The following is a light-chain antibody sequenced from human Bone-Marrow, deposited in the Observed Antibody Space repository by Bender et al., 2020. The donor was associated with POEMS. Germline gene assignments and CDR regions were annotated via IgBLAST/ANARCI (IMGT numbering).Light chain of an antibody. V-gene: IGLV1-40*01. Sequence: QSVLTQPPSVSGAPGQRVTISCTGSSSNIGAGYDVHWYQQLPGTAPKLLIYGDYNRPSGVPDRFSASKSGTSASLVISGLQAEDEADYYCQSYDSSLTGHVFGTGTTVTVL. CDR3: QSYDSSLTGHV. J-gene: IGLJ1*01. CDR1: SSNIGAGYD. CDR2: GDY.